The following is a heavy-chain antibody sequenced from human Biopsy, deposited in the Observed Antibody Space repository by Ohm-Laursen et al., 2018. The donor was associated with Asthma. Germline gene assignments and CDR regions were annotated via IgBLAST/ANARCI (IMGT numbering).Heavy chain of an antibody. CDR2: IYSVFGTT. Sequence: GASVKVSCKSLGGTFNTYVIGWVRQAPGQGLEWMGGIYSVFGTTTYPQKFQDRVTITADDSTSTVYMELSSLRSEDTAVYYCARKAGSCISRTCYSLDLWGQGTLVTVSS. CDR1: GGTFNTYV. D-gene: IGHD2-2*01. CDR3: ARKAGSCISRTCYSLDL. V-gene: IGHV1-69*13. J-gene: IGHJ5*02.